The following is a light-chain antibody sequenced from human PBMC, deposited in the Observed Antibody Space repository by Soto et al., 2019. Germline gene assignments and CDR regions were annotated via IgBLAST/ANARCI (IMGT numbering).Light chain of an antibody. V-gene: IGKV3-20*01. CDR2: GAS. Sequence: EIVLTQSLGILCLSPGERASLSCGASQSISSSFLAWYQKKPDQAPRLLIYGASSRATGIPDRFSGTGSETDFTLTISRLEPEDFAVYYWQQYDNSPITFGQGTRLEIK. CDR3: QQYDNSPIT. CDR1: QSISSSF. J-gene: IGKJ5*01.